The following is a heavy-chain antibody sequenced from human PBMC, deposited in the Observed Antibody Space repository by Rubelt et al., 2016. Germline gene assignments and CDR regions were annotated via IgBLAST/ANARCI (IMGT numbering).Heavy chain of an antibody. Sequence: QVQLQQWGAGLLKPSETLSLTCAVYGGSFSGYYWSWIRQPPGKGLEWIGEINHSGSTNYNPSLKSRFTRSVDTSKNQFSLKLSSVTAADTAVYYCARHRLLMVYARYYYYGMDVWGQGTTVTVSS. J-gene: IGHJ6*02. D-gene: IGHD2-8*01. CDR2: INHSGST. V-gene: IGHV4-34*01. CDR3: ARHRLLMVYARYYYYGMDV. CDR1: GGSFSGYY.